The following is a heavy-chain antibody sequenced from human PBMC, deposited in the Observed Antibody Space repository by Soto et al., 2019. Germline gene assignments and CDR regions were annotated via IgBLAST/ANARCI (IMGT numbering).Heavy chain of an antibody. V-gene: IGHV1-69*13. D-gene: IGHD5-12*01. J-gene: IGHJ6*04. Sequence: WASVKVSCKASGVTFSSCAISWVRQAPGQGLEWMGGIIPIFGTANYAQKFQGRVTITADESTSTAYMELSSLRSEDTAVYYCARAYSGYPSDYYYYGMDVWGKGTTVTVSS. CDR3: ARAYSGYPSDYYYYGMDV. CDR2: IIPIFGTA. CDR1: GVTFSSCA.